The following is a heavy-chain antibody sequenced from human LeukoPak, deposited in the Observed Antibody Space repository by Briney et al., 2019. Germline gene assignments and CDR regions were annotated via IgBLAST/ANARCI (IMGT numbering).Heavy chain of an antibody. V-gene: IGHV1-8*03. CDR3: ARGFRGGYYMDV. CDR2: MNPNSGDR. Sequence: ASVKVSCKASGYTFSSYDINWVRQATGQGLEWMGWMNPNSGDRGYAQKFQGRVTIIRNTSIGTAYMELSSLRPEDTAVYYCARGFRGGYYMDVWGKGTTVTVSS. CDR1: GYTFSSYD. J-gene: IGHJ6*03. D-gene: IGHD3-10*01.